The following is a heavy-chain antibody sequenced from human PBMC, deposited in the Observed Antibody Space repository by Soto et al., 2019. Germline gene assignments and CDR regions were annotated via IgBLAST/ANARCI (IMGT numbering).Heavy chain of an antibody. J-gene: IGHJ4*02. CDR1: GFTFSSYA. V-gene: IGHV3-23*01. CDR2: ISGSGGST. Sequence: EVQLLESGGGLVQPGGSLRLSCAASGFTFSSYAMSWVRQAPGKGLEWVSAISGSGGSTYYADSVKGRFTISRDNSKSTLYLQMNSLRAEDTAVYYCAKAPTYYDILTGYYIEYYFDYWGQGTLVTVSS. D-gene: IGHD3-9*01. CDR3: AKAPTYYDILTGYYIEYYFDY.